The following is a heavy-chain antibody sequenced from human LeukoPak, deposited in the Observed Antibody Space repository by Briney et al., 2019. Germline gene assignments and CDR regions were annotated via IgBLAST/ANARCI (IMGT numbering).Heavy chain of an antibody. Sequence: SVTVSFKASGGTFISYAISWVRQAPGQGLEWMGGIIPIFGTANYAQKFQGRVTITADESTSTAYMELSSLRSEDTAVYYCARDGSIAAAGPNNWFDPWGQGTLVTVSS. CDR2: IIPIFGTA. J-gene: IGHJ5*02. D-gene: IGHD6-13*01. CDR3: ARDGSIAAAGPNNWFDP. CDR1: GGTFISYA. V-gene: IGHV1-69*13.